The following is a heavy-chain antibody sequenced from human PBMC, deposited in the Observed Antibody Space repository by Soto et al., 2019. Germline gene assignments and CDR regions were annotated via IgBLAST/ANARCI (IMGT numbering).Heavy chain of an antibody. CDR2: IWYNGRDT. D-gene: IGHD3-22*01. CDR1: RFTFSDYG. V-gene: IGHV3-33*01. J-gene: IGHJ6*02. CDR3: ARDHNYYDSSGYSTYYYYYGMDV. Sequence: GGSLRLFCAASRFTFSDYGMHWVRQPPGKGLEWVAVIWYNGRDTYYADSVKGRFTISRDNSRNTLYLQMNSLRAEDTAVYYCARDHNYYDSSGYSTYYYYYGMDVWGQGTTVTVSS.